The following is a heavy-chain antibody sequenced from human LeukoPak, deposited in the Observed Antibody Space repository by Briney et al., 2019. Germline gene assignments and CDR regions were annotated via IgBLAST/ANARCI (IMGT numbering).Heavy chain of an antibody. V-gene: IGHV3-7*03. Sequence: GGSLRLSCAASGFTFSSYWMSWVRQAPGKGLEWVANIKQDGSEKYYVDSVKGRFTISRDNAKNSLYLQMNSLRAEDMALYYCAKDSGYSSSDYFDYWGQGTLVTVSS. CDR3: AKDSGYSSSDYFDY. CDR1: GFTFSSYW. D-gene: IGHD6-6*01. CDR2: IKQDGSEK. J-gene: IGHJ4*02.